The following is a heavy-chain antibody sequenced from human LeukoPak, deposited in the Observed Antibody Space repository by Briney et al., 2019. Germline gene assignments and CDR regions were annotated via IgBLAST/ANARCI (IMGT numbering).Heavy chain of an antibody. Sequence: PGGSLRLSCAASGFTFSSYGMHWVRQAPGRGLEWVAFMRYDGSNKYYADPVKGRFTISRDNSKNTLYLQMNSLRADDTAMYYCARGSYSSSWKTFDYWGQGTLVTVSS. CDR2: MRYDGSNK. D-gene: IGHD6-13*01. CDR1: GFTFSSYG. V-gene: IGHV3-30*02. J-gene: IGHJ4*02. CDR3: ARGSYSSSWKTFDY.